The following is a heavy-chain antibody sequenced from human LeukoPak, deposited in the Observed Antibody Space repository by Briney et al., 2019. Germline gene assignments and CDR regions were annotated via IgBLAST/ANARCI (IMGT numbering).Heavy chain of an antibody. D-gene: IGHD3-10*01. Sequence: GGSLRLSCAASGFTFHGYAMHWVRQAPGKGLEWVSGISWNGGSIDYADSVKGRFTISRDNAKNSLFLQMNSLRVEDTALYYCVKDTYRASYYNFDEWGQGTLVTVSS. J-gene: IGHJ4*02. CDR1: GFTFHGYA. CDR3: VKDTYRASYYNFDE. CDR2: ISWNGGSI. V-gene: IGHV3-9*01.